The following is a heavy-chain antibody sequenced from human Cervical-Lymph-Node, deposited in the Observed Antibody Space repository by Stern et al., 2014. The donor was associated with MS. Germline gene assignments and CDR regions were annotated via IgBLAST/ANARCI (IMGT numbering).Heavy chain of an antibody. D-gene: IGHD6-13*01. V-gene: IGHV1-69*01. J-gene: IGHJ5*02. CDR1: GGTFSKFP. CDR3: ALSSETSDRWYSLGYDL. Sequence: QEQLVEFGAEVTKPGSSVKVSCKASGGTFSKFPSSWVRQAPGQGLEWMGGIFPVFGTPTYAQEFRGRVTITADVSTSTVYMELSSLRSDDTAVYYCALSSETSDRWYSLGYDLWGQGTLVTVSS. CDR2: IFPVFGTP.